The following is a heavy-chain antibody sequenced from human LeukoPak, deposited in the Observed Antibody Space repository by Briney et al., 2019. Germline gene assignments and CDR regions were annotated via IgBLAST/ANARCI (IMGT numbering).Heavy chain of an antibody. CDR1: GFTFSSYS. CDR2: ISSSTSYI. D-gene: IGHD3-10*01. CDR3: ARDVFGVRGVITYFDY. Sequence: GGSLRLSCAVSGFTFSSYSMNWVRQAPGKGLEWVSSISSSTSYIYYADSVKGRFTISRDNAKNSLYLQMNSLRAEDTAVYFCARDVFGVRGVITYFDYWGQGTLVTVSS. J-gene: IGHJ4*02. V-gene: IGHV3-21*01.